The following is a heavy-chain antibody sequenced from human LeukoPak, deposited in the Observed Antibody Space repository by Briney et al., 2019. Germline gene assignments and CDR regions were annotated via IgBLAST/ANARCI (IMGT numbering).Heavy chain of an antibody. J-gene: IGHJ6*02. CDR1: GYTFTGYY. CDR2: INPNSGGT. CDR3: AREGGGIAVAGPRSYYYYGMDV. V-gene: IGHV1-2*04. D-gene: IGHD6-19*01. Sequence: ASVKVSCKASGYTFTGYYMHWVRQAPGQGLEWMGWINPNSGGTNYAQKFQGWVTMTRDTSISTAYMELSGLRSDDTAVYYCAREGGGIAVAGPRSYYYYGMDVWGQGTTVTVSS.